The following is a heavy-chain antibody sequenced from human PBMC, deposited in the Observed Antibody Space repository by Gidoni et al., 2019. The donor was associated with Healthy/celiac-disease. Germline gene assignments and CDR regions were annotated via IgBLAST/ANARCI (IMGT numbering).Heavy chain of an antibody. V-gene: IGHV3-21*01. CDR1: GFTFSSYS. CDR3: ARIRIAARAFDY. J-gene: IGHJ4*02. CDR2: ISSSSSYI. D-gene: IGHD6-6*01. Sequence: EVQLVESGGGLVKPGGSLRLSCAASGFTFSSYSMNWVRQAPGKGLEWFSSISSSSSYIYYADSVKGRFTISRDNAKNSLYLQMNSLRAEDTAVYYCARIRIAARAFDYWGQGTLVTVSS.